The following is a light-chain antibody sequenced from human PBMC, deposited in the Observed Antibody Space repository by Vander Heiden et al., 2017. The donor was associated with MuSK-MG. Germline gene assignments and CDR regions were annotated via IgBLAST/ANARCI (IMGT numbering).Light chain of an antibody. CDR1: QSIASY. Sequence: DIQMTQSPSSLSASVGDRVTITCRASQSIASYFKWYQQKPGKAPKLLIYAASSLQSGVPSRFSGSGSGTDFTLTISSLQPEDFATYYCQQSYSTPQTFGQGTKVEIK. CDR3: QQSYSTPQT. J-gene: IGKJ1*01. V-gene: IGKV1-39*01. CDR2: AAS.